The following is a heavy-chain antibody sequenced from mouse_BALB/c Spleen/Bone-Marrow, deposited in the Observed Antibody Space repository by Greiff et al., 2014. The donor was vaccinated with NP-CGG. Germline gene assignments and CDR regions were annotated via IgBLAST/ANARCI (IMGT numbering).Heavy chain of an antibody. CDR2: IRLKSNNYAT. CDR1: GFPFSNYW. V-gene: IGHV6-6*02. CDR3: TSGNPFAY. D-gene: IGHD2-1*01. J-gene: IGHJ3*01. Sequence: EVNVVESGGGLVQPGGSMKLSCVASGFPFSNYWMNWVRQSPEKGLEWVAEIRLKSNNYATHYAESVKGRFTLSRGDSKSSVYLQMNDLRAEDTGIYYCTSGNPFAYWGQGTLVTVSA.